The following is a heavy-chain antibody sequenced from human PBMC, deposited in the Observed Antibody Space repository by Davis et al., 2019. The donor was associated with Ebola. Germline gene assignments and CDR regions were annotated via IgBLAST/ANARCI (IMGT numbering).Heavy chain of an antibody. CDR1: GDSVSSGSYY. V-gene: IGHV4-61*01. Sequence: MPSETLSLTCTVSGDSVSSGSYYWNWLRQPPWKGLDWIGSMYYSGSTNYNPPLKSRVTISVDTSKNQFSLKLSSVTAADTAVYYCARHNIAAGDYGMDVWGKGTTVTVSS. CDR3: ARHNIAAGDYGMDV. J-gene: IGHJ6*04. D-gene: IGHD6-13*01. CDR2: MYYSGST.